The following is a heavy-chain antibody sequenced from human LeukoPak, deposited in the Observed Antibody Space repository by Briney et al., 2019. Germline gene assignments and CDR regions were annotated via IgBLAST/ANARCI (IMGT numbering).Heavy chain of an antibody. Sequence: GGSLRLSCAASGFTFSDYYMSWIRQAPGKGLEWVSYISSSGSTIYYADSVKGRFTISRDNAKNSLYLQMNSLRAEDTAVYYCARVGLAVANHMHRHDAFDIWGQGTMVTVSS. CDR1: GFTFSDYY. CDR2: ISSSGSTI. D-gene: IGHD6-19*01. J-gene: IGHJ3*02. CDR3: ARVGLAVANHMHRHDAFDI. V-gene: IGHV3-11*04.